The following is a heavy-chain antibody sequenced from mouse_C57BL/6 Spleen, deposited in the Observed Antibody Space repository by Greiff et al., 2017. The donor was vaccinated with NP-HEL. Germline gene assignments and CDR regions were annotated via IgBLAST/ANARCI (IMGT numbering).Heavy chain of an antibody. CDR2: IYPGDGDT. CDR3: AREGLPFMDY. J-gene: IGHJ4*01. V-gene: IGHV1-80*01. CDR1: GYAFSSYW. D-gene: IGHD5-5*01. Sequence: VQLQQSGASVKISCKASGYAFSSYWMNWVKQRPGKGLEWIGQIYPGDGDTNYNGKFKSKATLTADKSSSTAYMQLSSLTSEDSAVYFCAREGLPFMDYWGQGTSVTVSS.